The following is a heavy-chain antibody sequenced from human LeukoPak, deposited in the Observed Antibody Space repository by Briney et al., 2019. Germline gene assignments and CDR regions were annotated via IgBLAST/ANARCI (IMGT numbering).Heavy chain of an antibody. Sequence: ASVKVSCKASDYTFTNYGTSWVRQAPGQGLEWMGWISVYNGDTNYAQKFQGRVTMTADTSTNTAYMELRSLRSDDTAVYYCARDGYTFGGVKTRFDYWGQGTLVTVSS. J-gene: IGHJ4*02. CDR1: DYTFTNYG. CDR2: ISVYNGDT. CDR3: ARDGYTFGGVKTRFDY. D-gene: IGHD3-16*01. V-gene: IGHV1-18*01.